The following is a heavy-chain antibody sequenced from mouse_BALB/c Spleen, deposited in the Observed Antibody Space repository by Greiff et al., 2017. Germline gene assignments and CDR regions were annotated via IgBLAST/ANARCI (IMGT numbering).Heavy chain of an antibody. CDR2: IYYSGTI. J-gene: IGHJ1*01. Sequence: EVKLMESGPGLVKPSQTVSLTCTVTGISITTGNYRWSWIRQFPGNKLEWIGYIYYSGTITYNPSLTSRTTITRDTSKNQFFLEMNSLTAEDTATYYCARDGDYDWYFDVWGAGTTVTVSS. D-gene: IGHD2-4*01. CDR3: ARDGDYDWYFDV. V-gene: IGHV3-5*02. CDR1: GISITTGNYR.